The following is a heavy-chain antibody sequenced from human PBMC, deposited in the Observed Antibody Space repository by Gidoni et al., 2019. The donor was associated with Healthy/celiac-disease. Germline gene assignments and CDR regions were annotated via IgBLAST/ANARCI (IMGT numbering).Heavy chain of an antibody. CDR2: IYHSGST. V-gene: IGHV4-38-2*02. D-gene: IGHD6-19*01. Sequence: QVQLQESGPGLVKPSETLSLTCAVSGYSISSGYYWGWIRQPPGKGLEWIGSIYHSGSTYYNPSLKSRVTISVDTSKNQFSLKLSSVTAADTAVYYCARDQAGDFDYWGQGTLVTVSS. CDR3: ARDQAGDFDY. J-gene: IGHJ4*02. CDR1: GYSISSGYY.